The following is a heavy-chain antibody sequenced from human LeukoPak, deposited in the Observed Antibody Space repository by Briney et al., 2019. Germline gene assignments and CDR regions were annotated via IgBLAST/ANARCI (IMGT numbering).Heavy chain of an antibody. J-gene: IGHJ5*02. D-gene: IGHD3-3*01. CDR3: ARGQYYDFWSGYYTVNYWFDP. CDR2: INHSGST. CDR1: GGSFSGYY. V-gene: IGHV4-34*01. Sequence: SETLSLTCAVYGGSFSGYYWSWIRQPPGKGLEWIGEINHSGSTNYNPSLKSRVTISVDTSKNQFSLKLSSVIAADTAVYYCARGQYYDFWSGYYTVNYWFDPWGQGTLVTVSS.